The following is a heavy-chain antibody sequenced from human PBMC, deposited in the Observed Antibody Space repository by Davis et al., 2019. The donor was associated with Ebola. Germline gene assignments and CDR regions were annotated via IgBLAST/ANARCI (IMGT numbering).Heavy chain of an antibody. J-gene: IGHJ3*02. CDR3: ARDRRNWYPGVRGFDM. Sequence: GESLKISCAASGFTFSDYYMSWIRQAPGKGLEWLSYISNRDGTIFYADSVKGRFTISRDNAKNSLYLQMNSLRAEDTAVYYCARDRRNWYPGVRGFDMWGQGTMVTVSS. D-gene: IGHD6-13*01. V-gene: IGHV3-11*04. CDR1: GFTFSDYY. CDR2: ISNRDGTI.